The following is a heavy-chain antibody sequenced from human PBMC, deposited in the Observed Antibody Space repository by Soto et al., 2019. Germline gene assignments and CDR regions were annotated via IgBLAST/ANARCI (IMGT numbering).Heavy chain of an antibody. V-gene: IGHV3-23*01. Sequence: EVQLLESGGGLVQPGGSQRLSCEASGFTFSSYAMSWVRQDPGKGLEWVSTVSGSGGSTDYADSVKGRFTISRDNSKNTLYLQMNSLGDADTALYYCAKSSIWWVRDHYYYYRAVWGKGTTVTVSS. CDR1: GFTFSSYA. CDR3: AKSSIWWVRDHYYYYRAV. D-gene: IGHD1-26*01. CDR2: VSGSGGST. J-gene: IGHJ6*03.